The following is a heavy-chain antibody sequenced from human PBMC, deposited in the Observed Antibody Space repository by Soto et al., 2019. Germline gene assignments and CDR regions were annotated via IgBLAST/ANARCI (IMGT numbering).Heavy chain of an antibody. CDR1: GYTFTSYD. CDR2: MNPNSGNT. V-gene: IGHV1-8*01. J-gene: IGHJ6*02. D-gene: IGHD1-26*01. Sequence: QVQLVQSGAEVKKPGASVKVSCKASGYTFTSYDINWVRQATGQGLEWMGWMNPNSGNTGYAQKFQGRVTMTRNTSISTGYMELSSLRSEDTAVYYCARGYSMTSGNYYYGMDVWGQGTTVTVSS. CDR3: ARGYSMTSGNYYYGMDV.